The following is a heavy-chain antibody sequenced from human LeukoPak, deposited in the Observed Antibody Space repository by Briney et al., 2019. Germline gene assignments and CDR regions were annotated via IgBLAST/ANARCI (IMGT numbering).Heavy chain of an antibody. V-gene: IGHV3-48*04. J-gene: IGHJ4*02. D-gene: IGHD5-12*01. CDR3: ASAIVATDQDPPFDY. Sequence: PGGSLRLSCAASGFTFSSHAMNWVRQAPGKGLEWVSYIYYADSVKGRFTISRDNAKNALYLQMNSLRAEDTAVYYCASAIVATDQDPPFDYWGQGTLVTVSS. CDR2: I. CDR1: GFTFSSHA.